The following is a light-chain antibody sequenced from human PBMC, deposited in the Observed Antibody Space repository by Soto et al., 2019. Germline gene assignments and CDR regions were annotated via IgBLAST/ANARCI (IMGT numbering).Light chain of an antibody. V-gene: IGKV1-33*01. CDR1: QDISNY. Sequence: DIQMTQSPSSLSASVGDRVTITCQASQDISNYLSWHQQKPGKAPKVLISDASILEAGVPSRFSGRASGTEFTFTITSLQPEDIATYYCQQYGNIPYTFGQGTKLEIK. J-gene: IGKJ2*01. CDR2: DAS. CDR3: QQYGNIPYT.